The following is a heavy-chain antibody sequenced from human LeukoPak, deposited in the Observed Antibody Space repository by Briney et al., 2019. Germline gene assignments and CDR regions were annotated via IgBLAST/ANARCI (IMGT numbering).Heavy chain of an antibody. CDR2: ISSSSSTI. V-gene: IGHV3-48*04. Sequence: GGSLRLSCAASGFTFSSYSMNWVRQAPGKGLEWVSYISSSSSTIYYADSVKGRFTISRDNAKNSLYLQMNSLRAEDTALYYCAKDIVTDIAVAVTFDYWGQGTLVTVSS. CDR3: AKDIVTDIAVAVTFDY. J-gene: IGHJ4*02. D-gene: IGHD6-19*01. CDR1: GFTFSSYS.